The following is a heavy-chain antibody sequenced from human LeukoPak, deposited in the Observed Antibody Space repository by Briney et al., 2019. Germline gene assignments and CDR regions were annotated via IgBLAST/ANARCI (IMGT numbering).Heavy chain of an antibody. CDR2: IYYSGST. V-gene: IGHV4-59*08. D-gene: IGHD1-26*01. CDR3: ARHPGMRYSGSYVDY. Sequence: SETLSLTCSVSGGSISGYYWNWIRQPPGKGLEWIGYIYYSGSTNYNPSLKSRVTISVDTSKNQFSLKLSSVTAADTAVYYCARHPGMRYSGSYVDYWGQGTLVTVSS. J-gene: IGHJ4*02. CDR1: GGSISGYY.